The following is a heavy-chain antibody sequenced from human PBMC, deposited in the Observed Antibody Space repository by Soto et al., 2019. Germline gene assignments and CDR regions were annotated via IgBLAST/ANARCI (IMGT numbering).Heavy chain of an antibody. J-gene: IGHJ4*02. CDR2: INPNGGST. D-gene: IGHD2-2*01. CDR1: GYTFTNYY. Sequence: QVQLVQSGAEVKNPGASVKVSCKASGYTFTNYYIHWVRQDPGQGLEWMAIINPNGGSTNYAQEFQGRVTLARDTFTNTVYMELSSLRSEDTAIYYCARGLPAGDYWGQGTLVTVSS. V-gene: IGHV1-46*01. CDR3: ARGLPAGDY.